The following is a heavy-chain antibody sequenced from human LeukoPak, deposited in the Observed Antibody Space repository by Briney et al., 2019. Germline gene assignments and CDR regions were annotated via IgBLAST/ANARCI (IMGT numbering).Heavy chain of an antibody. D-gene: IGHD2-21*02. CDR2: ISWNSGSI. CDR1: GFTFDNYA. Sequence: PVRSLRLSCAASGFTFDNYAMHWVRQAPGKGLEWVSGISWNSGSIGYADSVKGRFTISRDNAKNTLYLQMNSLRAEDTAVYYCARELPFDYWGQGALVTVSS. V-gene: IGHV3-9*01. J-gene: IGHJ4*02. CDR3: ARELPFDY.